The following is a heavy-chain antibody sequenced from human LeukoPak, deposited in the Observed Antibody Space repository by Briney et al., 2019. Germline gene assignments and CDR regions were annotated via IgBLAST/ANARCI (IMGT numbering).Heavy chain of an antibody. Sequence: SETLSLTCTVSGGSISSYYWSWVRQPPGKGLEWIGSIYYSGSTYYNPSLKSRVTISVDTSKNQFSLKLSSVTAADTAVYYCAREALFYSSSSAGYYYYMDVWGKGTTVTVSS. D-gene: IGHD6-6*01. CDR3: AREALFYSSSSAGYYYYMDV. CDR2: IYYSGST. CDR1: GGSISSYY. V-gene: IGHV4-59*05. J-gene: IGHJ6*03.